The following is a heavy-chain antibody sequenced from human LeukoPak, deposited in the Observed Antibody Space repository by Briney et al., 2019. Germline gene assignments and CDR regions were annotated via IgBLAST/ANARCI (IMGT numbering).Heavy chain of an antibody. Sequence: GGSLRLSCVASGVTFSYYAMRWVRQAPGKGLEWVSGISDSGGSTYYADSVKGRCTISRDNSKNTVSLQMNNLRAGDTAVDFCARHDSFIPYWGQGTLATVTS. D-gene: IGHD3-16*02. CDR2: ISDSGGST. CDR1: GVTFSYYA. J-gene: IGHJ4*02. V-gene: IGHV3-23*01. CDR3: ARHDSFIPY.